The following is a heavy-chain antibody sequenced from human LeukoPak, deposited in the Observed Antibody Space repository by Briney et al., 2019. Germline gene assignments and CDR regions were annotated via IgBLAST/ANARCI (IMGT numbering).Heavy chain of an antibody. Sequence: PGGSLRLSCAASGFTFSSYGMYWVRQAPGKGLEWVSFILFDGSNKYYSDSVKGRLTMSRDNSKNTLYLQMNSLRAEDTAVYYCARNPSIAARLADYWGQGTLVTVSS. CDR2: ILFDGSNK. D-gene: IGHD6-6*01. V-gene: IGHV3-30*02. CDR1: GFTFSSYG. J-gene: IGHJ4*02. CDR3: ARNPSIAARLADY.